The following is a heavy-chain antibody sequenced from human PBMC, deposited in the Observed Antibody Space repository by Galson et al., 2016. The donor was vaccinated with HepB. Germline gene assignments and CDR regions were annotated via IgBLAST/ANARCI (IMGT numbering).Heavy chain of an antibody. CDR2: ISSVGGAT. Sequence: SLRLSCAASGFTFSSSALHWVRQAPGKGVEFVSSISSVGGATFYADSVQGRFTISRDDSKNTLYLQMSSLRAEDTAVYYCVKDRWKFDCWGQGTLVTVSS. V-gene: IGHV3-64D*06. J-gene: IGHJ4*02. CDR1: GFTFSSSA. D-gene: IGHD4-23*01. CDR3: VKDRWKFDC.